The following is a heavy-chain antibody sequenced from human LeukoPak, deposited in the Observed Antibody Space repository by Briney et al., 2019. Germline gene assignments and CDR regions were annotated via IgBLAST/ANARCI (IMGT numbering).Heavy chain of an antibody. V-gene: IGHV3-23*01. D-gene: IGHD1-1*01. CDR1: GFTFSSYA. CDR3: ARAPDETGTTDY. Sequence: GALRLSCAASGFTFSSYAMSWVRQAPGKGLEWVSAISGSGGSTYYADSVKGRFTISRDNSKNTLYLQMNSLRAEDTAVYYCARAPDETGTTDYWGQGTLVTVSP. CDR2: ISGSGGST. J-gene: IGHJ4*02.